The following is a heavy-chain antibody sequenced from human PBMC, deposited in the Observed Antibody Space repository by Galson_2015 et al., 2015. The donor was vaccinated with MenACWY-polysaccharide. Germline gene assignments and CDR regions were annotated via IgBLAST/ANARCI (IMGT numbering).Heavy chain of an antibody. V-gene: IGHV1-8*01. Sequence: KAIYPQKFQGRVTMTRNTSISTAYMELSSLRSEDTAVYYCARGIARDGIAVAKVLNDYWGQGTLVTVSS. D-gene: IGHD6-19*01. CDR3: ARGIARDGIAVAKVLNDY. CDR2: KA. J-gene: IGHJ4*02.